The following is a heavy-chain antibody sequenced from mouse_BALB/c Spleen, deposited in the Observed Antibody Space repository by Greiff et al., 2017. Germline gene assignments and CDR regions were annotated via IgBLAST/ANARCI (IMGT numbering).Heavy chain of an antibody. CDR2: IWAGGST. CDR1: GFSLTSYG. Sequence: VKLVESGPGLVAPSQSLSITCTVSGFSLTSYGVHWVRQPPGKGLEWLGVIWAGGSTNYNSALMSRLSISKDNSKSQVFLKMNSLQTDDTAMYYCARVNLTGRFYAMDYWGQGTSVTVSS. V-gene: IGHV2-9*02. J-gene: IGHJ4*01. CDR3: ARVNLTGRFYAMDY.